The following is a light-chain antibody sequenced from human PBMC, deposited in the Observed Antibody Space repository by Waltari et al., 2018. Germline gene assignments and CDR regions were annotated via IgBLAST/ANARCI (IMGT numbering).Light chain of an antibody. CDR1: EGITSW. CDR3: QQYHSPPYS. V-gene: IGKV1D-16*01. Sequence: DILVTQSPSSLSASVGDTVTITCQASEGITSWLAWYQQKPGRAPKSLIYRVSTLESGVPSRFRGSGSGTDFTLTITSLQPEDFATYYCQQYHSPPYSFGQGTKVEIK. J-gene: IGKJ2*03. CDR2: RVS.